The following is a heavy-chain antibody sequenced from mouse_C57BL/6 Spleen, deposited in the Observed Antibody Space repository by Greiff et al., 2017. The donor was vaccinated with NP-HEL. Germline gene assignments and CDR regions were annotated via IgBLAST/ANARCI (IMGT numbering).Heavy chain of an antibody. V-gene: IGHV1-69*01. CDR3: ARGDYVVDY. Sequence: QVQLQQPGAELVMPGASVKLSCKASGYTFTSYWMHWVKQRPGQGLEWIGEIDPSDSYTNYNQKFKGKSTLTVDKSSSTAYMQPSSLTSEDSAVYYCARGDYVVDYWGQGTSVTVSS. D-gene: IGHD1-1*01. CDR2: IDPSDSYT. J-gene: IGHJ4*01. CDR1: GYTFTSYW.